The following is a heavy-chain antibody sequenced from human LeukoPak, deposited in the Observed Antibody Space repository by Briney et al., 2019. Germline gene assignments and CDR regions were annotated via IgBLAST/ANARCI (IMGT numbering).Heavy chain of an antibody. CDR3: ASINYDSSGYNWFDP. D-gene: IGHD3-22*01. CDR2: FDPEDGET. Sequence: GASVKVSCKVSGYTLTELSMHWVRQAPGKGLEWMGGFDPEDGETTYAQKFQGRVTMTEDTSTDTAYMELSSLRSEDTAVYYCASINYDSSGYNWFDPWGQGTLVTVSS. CDR1: GYTLTELS. J-gene: IGHJ5*02. V-gene: IGHV1-24*01.